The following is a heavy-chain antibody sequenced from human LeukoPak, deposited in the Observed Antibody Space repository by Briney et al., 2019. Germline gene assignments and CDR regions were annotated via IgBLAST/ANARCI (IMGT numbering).Heavy chain of an antibody. D-gene: IGHD5-18*01. CDR1: GGSISGSSYY. CDR3: ARDPRYGYSYGHDAFDI. J-gene: IGHJ3*02. V-gene: IGHV4-39*07. Sequence: PSETLSLTCTVSGGSISGSSYYWGWIRQPPGKGLEWIGSIYYSGSTYYNPSLKSRVTISVDTSKNQFSLKLSSVTAADTAVYYCARDPRYGYSYGHDAFDIWGQGTMVTVSS. CDR2: IYYSGST.